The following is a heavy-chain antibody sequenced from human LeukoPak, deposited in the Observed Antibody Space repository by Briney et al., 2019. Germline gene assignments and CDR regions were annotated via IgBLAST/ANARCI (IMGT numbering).Heavy chain of an antibody. CDR1: GFTFSSYS. J-gene: IGHJ3*02. Sequence: PGGSLRLSCAASGFTFSSYSMNWVRQAPGKGLEWVSSISSSSSYIYYADSVKGRFTISRDNAKNSLYLQMNSLRAEDTAVYYCARVDYESDAFDIWSQGTMVTVSS. CDR2: ISSSSSYI. V-gene: IGHV3-21*01. D-gene: IGHD4-17*01. CDR3: ARVDYESDAFDI.